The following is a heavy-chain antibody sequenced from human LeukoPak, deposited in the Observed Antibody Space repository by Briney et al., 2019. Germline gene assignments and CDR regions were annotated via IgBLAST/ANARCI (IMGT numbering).Heavy chain of an antibody. V-gene: IGHV3-23*01. Sequence: HSGGSLRLSCAVSGFTFNKYPINWVRQAPGKGLEWISTLSYSGATHYADSVKGRFTISRDNAKDTVYLQMNSLRPEDTAIYFCAKDFDSGGSYDGDHTHDWGQGTLVTVSS. CDR2: LSYSGAT. CDR1: GFTFNKYP. CDR3: AKDFDSGGSYDGDHTHD. J-gene: IGHJ4*02. D-gene: IGHD3-22*01.